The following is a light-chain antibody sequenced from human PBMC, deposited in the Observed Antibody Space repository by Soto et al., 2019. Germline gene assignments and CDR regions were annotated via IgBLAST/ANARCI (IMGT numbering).Light chain of an antibody. J-gene: IGLJ1*01. CDR1: SSDVGVYNY. V-gene: IGLV2-14*01. Sequence: QSALTQPASVSGSLGQSITISCTGTSSDVGVYNYVSRYQQHPGKAPKLMIYEVSNRPSGVSNRFSGSKSGNTASLTISGLQAEDEADYYCSSYTSSSTPYVFGTGTKVSVL. CDR2: EVS. CDR3: SSYTSSSTPYV.